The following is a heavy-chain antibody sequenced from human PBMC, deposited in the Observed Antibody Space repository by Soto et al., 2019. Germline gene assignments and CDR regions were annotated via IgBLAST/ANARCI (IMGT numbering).Heavy chain of an antibody. CDR2: IKSKTDGGTT. CDR1: VFTFSNAW. V-gene: IGHV3-15*01. CDR3: TTVGYYGSGSDLGY. D-gene: IGHD3-10*01. J-gene: IGHJ4*02. Sequence: PRGSLRIACASSVFTFSNAWMSWVRQAPGKGLDWVGRIKSKTDGGTTDYAAPVKGRFTISRDDSKNTLYLQMNSLKTEDTAVYYCTTVGYYGSGSDLGYWGQGTMVTVSS.